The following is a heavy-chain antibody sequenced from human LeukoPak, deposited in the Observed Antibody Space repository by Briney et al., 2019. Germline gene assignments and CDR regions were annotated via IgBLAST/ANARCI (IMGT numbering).Heavy chain of an antibody. V-gene: IGHV5-10-1*01. CDR2: IDPSDSYI. CDR3: ARGGRYDYVWGSYRYTY. D-gene: IGHD3-16*02. J-gene: IGHJ4*02. CDR1: GYSFTSYW. Sequence: GESLKISCKGSGYSFTSYWISWVRQMPGKGLEWMGRIDPSDSYINYSPSFQGHVTISADKSISTAYLQWSSLKASDTAMYYCARGGRYDYVWGSYRYTYWGQGTLVTVSS.